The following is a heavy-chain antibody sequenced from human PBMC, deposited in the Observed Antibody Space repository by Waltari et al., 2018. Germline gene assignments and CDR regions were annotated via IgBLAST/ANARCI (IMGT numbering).Heavy chain of an antibody. D-gene: IGHD3-3*01. J-gene: IGHJ4*02. CDR2: IRYDGSNK. Sequence: QVQLVESGGGVVQPGGSLRLSCAASGFTFSSYGMHWVRQAPGKGLEWVAFIRYDGSNKYYADSGKGRFTISRDNSKNTLYLQMNSLRAEDTAVYYCAKEGGATPFLKGYYFDYWGQGTLVTVSS. V-gene: IGHV3-30*02. CDR3: AKEGGATPFLKGYYFDY. CDR1: GFTFSSYG.